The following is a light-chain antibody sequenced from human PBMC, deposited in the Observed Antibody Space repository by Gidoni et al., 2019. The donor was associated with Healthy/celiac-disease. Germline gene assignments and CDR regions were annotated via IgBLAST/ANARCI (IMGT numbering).Light chain of an antibody. CDR3: AAWDDSLSVWV. V-gene: IGLV1-47*01. Sequence: QPVLTQPPSASGTPGQRVTISCSGSSSNIGSNYVYWYQQLPGTAPKLPIYRNNQRPSGFPDRFSGSKSGTSASLAISGLRSEDEADYYCAAWDDSLSVWVFGGGTKLTVL. J-gene: IGLJ3*02. CDR2: RNN. CDR1: SSNIGSNY.